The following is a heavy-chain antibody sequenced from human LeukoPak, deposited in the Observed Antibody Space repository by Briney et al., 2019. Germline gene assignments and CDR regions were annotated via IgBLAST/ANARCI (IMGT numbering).Heavy chain of an antibody. Sequence: QTGRSLRLSCAASGFTFSSYGMHWVRQAPGKGLEWVAVISYDGSDKYYADSAKGRFTISRDNSKNTLYLQMNSLRAEDTAVYYCAKDPESLFDPWGQGTLVTVSS. D-gene: IGHD1-14*01. CDR1: GFTFSSYG. J-gene: IGHJ5*02. CDR2: ISYDGSDK. V-gene: IGHV3-30*18. CDR3: AKDPESLFDP.